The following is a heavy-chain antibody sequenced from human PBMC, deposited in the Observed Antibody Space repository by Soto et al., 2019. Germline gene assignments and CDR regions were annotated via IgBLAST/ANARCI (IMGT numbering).Heavy chain of an antibody. CDR2: IYSGGST. D-gene: IGHD7-27*01. CDR1: GFTVSSNY. J-gene: IGHJ6*02. CDR3: AGGLGWGFYHDYGMDV. V-gene: IGHV3-53*04. Sequence: EVQLVESGGGLVQPGGSLRLSCAASGFTVSSNYMSWVRQAPGKGLEWVSVIYSGGSTYYADSVKGRFTIARHNSKNTLYFQMNSLRAEDTGVYYWAGGLGWGFYHDYGMDVWGQGTTVTVSS.